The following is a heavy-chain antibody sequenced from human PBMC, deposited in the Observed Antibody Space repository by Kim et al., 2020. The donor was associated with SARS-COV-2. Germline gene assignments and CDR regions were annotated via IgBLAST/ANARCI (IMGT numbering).Heavy chain of an antibody. D-gene: IGHD1-20*01. V-gene: IGHV1-24*01. CDR3: ATRGNWNDPGLMDV. J-gene: IGHJ6*02. Sequence: ASVKVSCKVSGYTLTELSMHWVRQAPGKGLEWMGGFDPEDGETIYAQKFQGRVTMTEDTSTDTAYMELSSLRSEDTAVYYCATRGNWNDPGLMDVWGQGTTVTVSS. CDR1: GYTLTELS. CDR2: FDPEDGET.